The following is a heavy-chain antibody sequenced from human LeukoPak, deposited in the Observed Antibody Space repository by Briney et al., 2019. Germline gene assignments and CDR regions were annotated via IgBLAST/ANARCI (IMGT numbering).Heavy chain of an antibody. CDR1: GGSFSGYY. Sequence: SETLSLTCAVYGGSFSGYYWSWIRQPPGKGLEWIGEINHSGSTNYNPSLKSRVTISVDTSKNQFSLKLSSVTAAGTAVYYCARVSIYDYIWGSYRYFDYWGQGTLVTVSS. CDR3: ARVSIYDYIWGSYRYFDY. D-gene: IGHD3-16*02. V-gene: IGHV4-34*01. J-gene: IGHJ4*02. CDR2: INHSGST.